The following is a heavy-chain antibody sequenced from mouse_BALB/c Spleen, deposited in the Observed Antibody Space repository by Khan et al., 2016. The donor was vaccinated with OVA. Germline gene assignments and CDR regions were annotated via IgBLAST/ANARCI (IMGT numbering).Heavy chain of an antibody. CDR1: GYSITSYYA. Sequence: EVQLQESGPGLVKPSQSLSLTCTVTGYSITSYYACNLVRQSPGNKLEWMCFISYCDNTKYNTSLKIRISMSRDTSKNPFFLQLNCVNAEETAMYYCARVFGGYFDYWGEGTTLIDCS. CDR3: ARVFGGYFDY. V-gene: IGHV3-2*02. CDR2: ISYCDNT. J-gene: IGHJ2*01.